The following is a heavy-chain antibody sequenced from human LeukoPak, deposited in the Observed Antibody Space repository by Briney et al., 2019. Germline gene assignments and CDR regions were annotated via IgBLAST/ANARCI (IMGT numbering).Heavy chain of an antibody. CDR2: ISGSGVNT. CDR3: AKVPRPNFFVDY. CDR1: GFTFSHHA. Sequence: GGSLRLSCATSGFTFSHHAMSWGRQAPGKGLQWVSTISGSGVNTYYADAVKGRFSISSDSSKSTLYLQMNSLKDEDTAVYYCAKVPRPNFFVDYWGQGTLVTVSS. J-gene: IGHJ4*02. V-gene: IGHV3-23*01.